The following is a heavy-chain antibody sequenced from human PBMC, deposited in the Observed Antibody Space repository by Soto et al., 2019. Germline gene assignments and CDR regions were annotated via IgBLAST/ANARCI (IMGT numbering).Heavy chain of an antibody. D-gene: IGHD3-22*01. Sequence: GGSLRLSCAASGFTFSSYWMHWVRQAPGKGLVWVSRINSDGSSTSYADSVKGRFTISRDNAKNTLYLQMNSLRAEDTAVYYCARVVTRITMIVVVTEDAFDIWGQGTMVTVSS. CDR3: ARVVTRITMIVVVTEDAFDI. CDR1: GFTFSSYW. J-gene: IGHJ3*02. V-gene: IGHV3-74*01. CDR2: INSDGSST.